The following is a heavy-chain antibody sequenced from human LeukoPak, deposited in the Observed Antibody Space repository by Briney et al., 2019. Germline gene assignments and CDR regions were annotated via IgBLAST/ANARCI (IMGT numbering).Heavy chain of an antibody. V-gene: IGHV1-46*01. Sequence: GASVKVSCKASGYTFTSYYMHWVRQAPGQGLEWMGIINPSGGSTSYAQKFQGRVTMTRDMSTSTVYMELSSLRSEDTAVYYCASTTTVVTLFDYWGQGTLVTVSS. CDR1: GYTFTSYY. J-gene: IGHJ4*02. D-gene: IGHD4-23*01. CDR3: ASTTTVVTLFDY. CDR2: INPSGGST.